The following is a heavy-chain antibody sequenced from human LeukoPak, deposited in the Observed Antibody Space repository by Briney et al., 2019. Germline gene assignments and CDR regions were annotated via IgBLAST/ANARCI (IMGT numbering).Heavy chain of an antibody. J-gene: IGHJ3*02. CDR1: GGTFSSYA. Sequence: SVNVSCKASGGTFSSYAISWVRQAPGQGLEWMGGIIPIFGTANYAQKFQGRVTITADESTSKAYMELSSLRSEDTAVYYCARGVGLTYYYGSGSLGAFDIWGQGTMVTVSS. D-gene: IGHD3-10*01. CDR3: ARGVGLTYYYGSGSLGAFDI. V-gene: IGHV1-69*01. CDR2: IIPIFGTA.